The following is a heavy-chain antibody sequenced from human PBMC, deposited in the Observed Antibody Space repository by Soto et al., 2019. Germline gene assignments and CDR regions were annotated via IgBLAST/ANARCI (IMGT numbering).Heavy chain of an antibody. CDR1: GYSFTSYW. Sequence: GESLKISCKGSGYSFTSYWIGWVRQMPGKGLEWMGIIYPGDSDTRYSPSFQGQVTILADKSISTAYLQWSSLKASDTAMYYCARVSGWRYYYYYGMDVWGQGTTVTVSS. D-gene: IGHD6-19*01. CDR2: IYPGDSDT. V-gene: IGHV5-51*01. J-gene: IGHJ6*02. CDR3: ARVSGWRYYYYYGMDV.